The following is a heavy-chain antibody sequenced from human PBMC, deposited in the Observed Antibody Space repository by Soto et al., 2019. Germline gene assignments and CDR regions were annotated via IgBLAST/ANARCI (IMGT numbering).Heavy chain of an antibody. CDR1: GGSFSGYY. CDR2: INHSGST. Sequence: SETLSLTCAVYGGSFSGYYWSWIRQPPGKGLEWIGEINHSGSTNYNPSLKSRVTISVDTSKNQFSLKLRSVTAADTAVYYCARKLSSIAARRLGGKQNWFDPWGQGTLVT. CDR3: ARKLSSIAARRLGGKQNWFDP. V-gene: IGHV4-34*01. D-gene: IGHD6-6*01. J-gene: IGHJ5*02.